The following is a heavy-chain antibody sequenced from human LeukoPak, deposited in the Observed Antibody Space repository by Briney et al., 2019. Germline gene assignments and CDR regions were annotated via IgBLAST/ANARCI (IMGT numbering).Heavy chain of an antibody. CDR3: ARLVVGATLPDY. V-gene: IGHV1-18*01. D-gene: IGHD1-26*01. Sequence: ASVKVSCKASGYTFTSYGIIWVRQAPGQGLEWMGWISAYNGNTNYAQKLQGRVTMTTDTSTSTAYMELRSLRSDDTAVYYCARLVVGATLPDYWGQGTLVTVSS. CDR2: ISAYNGNT. CDR1: GYTFTSYG. J-gene: IGHJ4*02.